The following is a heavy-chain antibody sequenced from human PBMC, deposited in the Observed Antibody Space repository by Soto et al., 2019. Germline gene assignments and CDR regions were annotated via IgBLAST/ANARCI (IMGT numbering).Heavy chain of an antibody. CDR3: ARGVGRSSWYYYYGLDV. CDR2: INPNSGGT. CDR1: GYTFTGYY. V-gene: IGHV1-2*04. Sequence: ASVKVSCKASGYTFTGYYMHWVRQAPGQGLEWMGWINPNSGGTKYAQKFQGWVTMTRDTSTSTTYMNLSRLRSDDTAVYYCARGVGRSSWYYYYGLDVWGQGTTVTVSS. D-gene: IGHD6-13*01. J-gene: IGHJ6*02.